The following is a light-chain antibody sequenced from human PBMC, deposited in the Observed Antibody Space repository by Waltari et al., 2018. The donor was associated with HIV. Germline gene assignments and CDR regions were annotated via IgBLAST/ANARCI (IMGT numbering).Light chain of an antibody. CDR1: QNVINY. CDR2: AAS. CDR3: QQTFSPPRT. V-gene: IGKV1-39*01. J-gene: IGKJ3*01. Sequence: DINITHSPSSLLASMGDRVTTSCRTSQNVINYRNWYHQRPGKAPHLLLLAASTFQDGVSSRFSGSGSGTDFTLSIAGLQPEDIGTYYCQQTFSPPRTFGPGT.